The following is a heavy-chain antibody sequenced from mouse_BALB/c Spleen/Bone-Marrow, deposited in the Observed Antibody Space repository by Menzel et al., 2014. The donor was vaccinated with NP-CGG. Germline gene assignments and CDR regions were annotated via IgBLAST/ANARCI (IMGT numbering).Heavy chain of an antibody. CDR1: GYTFSSYW. Sequence: VKLQESGAELMKPGASMKISCKATGYTFSSYWIERVKQRPGHGLEWIGEILPGSGSTNYNERFKGKATFTADTSSNTAYMQLSSLTSEDSAVYYCARAYYVNYDAMDYWGQGTSVTVSS. CDR2: ILPGSGST. D-gene: IGHD2-10*01. V-gene: IGHV1-9*01. J-gene: IGHJ4*01. CDR3: ARAYYVNYDAMDY.